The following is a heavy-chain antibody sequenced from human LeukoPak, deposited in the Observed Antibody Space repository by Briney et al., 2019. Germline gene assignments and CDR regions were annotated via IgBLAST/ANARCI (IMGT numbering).Heavy chain of an antibody. CDR3: TTGSYNYYFDH. CDR1: GYSLTSSW. D-gene: IGHD3-10*01. V-gene: IGHV5-51*01. J-gene: IGHJ4*02. CDR2: MYPDDFDT. Sequence: GEPLKISCKGSGYSLTSSWIGWVRQMPGKALEWVGIMYPDDFDTRYSPSFQGQVTISADKSVTTAYLQWSSLKASDTAMYYCTTGSYNYYFDHWGQGTLVTVSS.